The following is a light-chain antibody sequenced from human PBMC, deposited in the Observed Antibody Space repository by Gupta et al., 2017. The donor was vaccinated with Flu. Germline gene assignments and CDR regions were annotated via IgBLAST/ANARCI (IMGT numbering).Light chain of an antibody. Sequence: DIQLTQSPSFLSASVGDRVTITCRASQGISSHLAWYQQKPGKAPKLLIFDASTLDSGVPSRFSGSGSGRELTLRISSLQPEDFATYISQRLDSYPLTFGGGTKVEIK. V-gene: IGKV1-9*01. CDR3: QRLDSYPLT. CDR1: QGISSH. CDR2: DAS. J-gene: IGKJ4*01.